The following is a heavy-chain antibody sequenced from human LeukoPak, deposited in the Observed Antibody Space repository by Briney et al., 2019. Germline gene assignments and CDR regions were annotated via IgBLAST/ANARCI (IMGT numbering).Heavy chain of an antibody. CDR1: RLTYSSYA. D-gene: IGHD3-22*01. CDR3: ATSMILVVNDAFDI. Sequence: GGPLTLPCAVSRLTYSSYAMRGPPHAPGKALEWVTANSGSGGSTYYADSVKGGFTISRDNSKNTLYLQMNSLRAEDTGVYYCATSMILVVNDAFDIWGQGRMVTVSS. V-gene: IGHV3-23*01. CDR2: NSGSGGST. J-gene: IGHJ3*02.